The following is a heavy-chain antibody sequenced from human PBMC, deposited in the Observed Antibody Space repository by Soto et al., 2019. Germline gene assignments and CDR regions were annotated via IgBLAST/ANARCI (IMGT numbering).Heavy chain of an antibody. J-gene: IGHJ3*02. CDR1: GGTFSSHG. CDR2: IIPILVTP. CDR3: ARETRPYYFDSSGYPDAFDI. Sequence: QVQLVQSGAEVKKPGSSVKVSCKASGGTFSSHGISWVRQAPGQGLEWMGGIIPILVTPNYAQKFPGRVTYTADEFTSTDYMELSSLRPEDTAVYYCARETRPYYFDSSGYPDAFDIWGQGTMVTVSS. V-gene: IGHV1-69*01. D-gene: IGHD3-22*01.